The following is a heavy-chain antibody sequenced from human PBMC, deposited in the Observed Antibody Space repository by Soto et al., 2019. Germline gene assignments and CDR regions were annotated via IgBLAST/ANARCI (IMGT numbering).Heavy chain of an antibody. CDR3: AQRSGHQHAFGI. D-gene: IGHD6-25*01. Sequence: QITLKESGPKLSKPTQTLTLTCTISVFSLSTTGVSVGWIRQPPGKALEWLALIFWDDDKRYSPSLNTRLTITKDSTKNQVILTMTDMDPVDTGTYDCAQRSGHQHAFGIWGQGTMVIVSS. V-gene: IGHV2-5*02. CDR2: IFWDDDK. CDR1: VFSLSTTGVS. J-gene: IGHJ3*02.